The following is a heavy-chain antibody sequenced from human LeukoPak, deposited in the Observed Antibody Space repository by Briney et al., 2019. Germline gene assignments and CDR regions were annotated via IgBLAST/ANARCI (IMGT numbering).Heavy chain of an antibody. J-gene: IGHJ4*02. D-gene: IGHD2-2*01. CDR3: AREGIQQDFDY. CDR1: GFTFSTYS. V-gene: IGHV3-21*01. Sequence: GGSLRLSCAASGFTFSTYSMNWVRQAPGKGLEWVSSIGSSSTSIYYADSVKGRFTISRDNAENSLYLQMHNLRAEDTAVYYCAREGIQQDFDYWGQGTLVAVSS. CDR2: IGSSSTSI.